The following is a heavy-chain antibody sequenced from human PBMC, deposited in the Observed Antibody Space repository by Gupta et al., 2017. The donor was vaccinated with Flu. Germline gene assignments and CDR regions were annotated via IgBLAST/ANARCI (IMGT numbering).Heavy chain of an antibody. V-gene: IGHV3-48*03. Sequence: TYEMSWVRQAPGRGLEWVSFISSSGSTYYTDPVRGRFTISRDNANNSLYLQMSSLRDEDTAVYYCARGHWDNWGQGTLVTVSS. CDR3: ARGHWDN. CDR2: ISSSGST. CDR1: TYE. J-gene: IGHJ4*02.